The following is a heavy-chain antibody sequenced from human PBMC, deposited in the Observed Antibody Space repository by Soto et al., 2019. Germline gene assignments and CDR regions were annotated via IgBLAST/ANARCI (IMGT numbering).Heavy chain of an antibody. D-gene: IGHD3-3*02. J-gene: IGHJ6*02. V-gene: IGHV4-59*01. CDR1: GGSLSSSY. Sequence: SVTLSLTFTVSGGSLSSSYWSWIRQPPGKGLEWIGYIYYSGSTNYNRSLKSRVTISVDTSKNQFSLKLSSVTPAHPAGSFCARIGFLDRYYYYYGMDVWCQETT. CDR2: IYYSGST. CDR3: ARIGFLDRYYYYYGMDV.